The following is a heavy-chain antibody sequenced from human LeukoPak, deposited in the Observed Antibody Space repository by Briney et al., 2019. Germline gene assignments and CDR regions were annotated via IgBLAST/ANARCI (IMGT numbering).Heavy chain of an antibody. J-gene: IGHJ5*02. CDR1: GYTFTGYY. D-gene: IGHD6-19*01. V-gene: IGHV1-2*02. CDR2: INPKSGGT. Sequence: GASVKVSCKASGYTFTGYYMHWVRQAPGRGLEWMGWINPKSGGTNHAQKFQGRVTMTRDTSNSTAYMELSRLRSDDTAVYYCARQWLVSPVGFDLWGQGTLVTVSS. CDR3: ARQWLVSPVGFDL.